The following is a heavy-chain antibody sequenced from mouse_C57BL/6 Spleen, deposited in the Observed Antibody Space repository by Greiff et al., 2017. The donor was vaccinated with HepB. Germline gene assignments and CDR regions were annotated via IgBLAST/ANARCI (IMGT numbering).Heavy chain of an antibody. D-gene: IGHD1-1*01. CDR3: ARHEDPHYYGSSDYAMDY. CDR1: GYTFTEYT. V-gene: IGHV1-62-2*01. J-gene: IGHJ4*01. Sequence: VQLQQSGAELVKPGASVKLSCKASGYTFTEYTIHWVKQRSGQGLEWIGWFYPGSGSIKYNEKFKDKATLTADKSSSTVYMELSRLTSEDSAVYVCARHEDPHYYGSSDYAMDYWGQGTSVTVSS. CDR2: FYPGSGSI.